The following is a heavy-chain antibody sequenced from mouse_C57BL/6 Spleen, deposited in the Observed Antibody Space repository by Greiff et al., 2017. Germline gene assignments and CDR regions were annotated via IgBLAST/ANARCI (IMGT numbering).Heavy chain of an antibody. CDR3: ARRITTVVEAWFAY. Sequence: VQLQQPGAELVKPGASVKMSCKASGYTFTSYWITWVKQRPGQGLEWIGDISPGSGSTNYNEKFKSKATLTVDTSSSTAYMQLSSLTSEDSAVYYCARRITTVVEAWFAYWGQGTLVTVSA. V-gene: IGHV1-55*01. J-gene: IGHJ3*01. D-gene: IGHD1-1*01. CDR2: ISPGSGST. CDR1: GYTFTSYW.